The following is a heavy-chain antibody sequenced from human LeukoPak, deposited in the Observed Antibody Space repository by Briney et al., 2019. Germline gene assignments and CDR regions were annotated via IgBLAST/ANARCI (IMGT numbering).Heavy chain of an antibody. CDR2: ISRSGDYT. J-gene: IGHJ4*02. CDR3: AKDRDDSGDYAFDY. Sequence: GGSLRLSCAASGFNFGGYVISWVRQAPGKGLEWVSVISRSGDYTKYADSVKGRFTISRDNSKNTLSLQVSGLRAEDTAIYYCAKDRDDSGDYAFDYWGQRILVSVSS. V-gene: IGHV3-23*01. CDR1: GFNFGGYV. D-gene: IGHD4-17*01.